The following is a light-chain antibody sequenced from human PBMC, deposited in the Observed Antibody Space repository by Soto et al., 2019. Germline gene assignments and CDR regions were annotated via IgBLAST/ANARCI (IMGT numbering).Light chain of an antibody. Sequence: QGVQTQPASVSASTGQAFTIACAGTSSDVGGYNYVSWYQQRPGRAPKLMIYEVTYRPSGVSNRFSGSKSGNTASLTISGLQAEDQADYYCSSYTTSSNIVFGTGTKVAAL. J-gene: IGLJ1*01. CDR2: EVT. CDR3: SSYTTSSNIV. V-gene: IGLV2-14*01. CDR1: SSDVGGYNY.